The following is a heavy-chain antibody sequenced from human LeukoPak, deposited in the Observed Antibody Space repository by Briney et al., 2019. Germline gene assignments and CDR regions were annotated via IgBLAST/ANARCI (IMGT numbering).Heavy chain of an antibody. Sequence: GGSLRLSCAASGFTFSSYGMHWVRQAPGKGLEWVAVISYDGSNKYYADSVKGRFTISRDNSKNTLYLQMNSLRAEDTAVYYCAEDARYEGNYDSSGYIDYWGQGTLVTVSS. V-gene: IGHV3-30*18. J-gene: IGHJ4*02. CDR2: ISYDGSNK. CDR3: AEDARYEGNYDSSGYIDY. D-gene: IGHD3-22*01. CDR1: GFTFSSYG.